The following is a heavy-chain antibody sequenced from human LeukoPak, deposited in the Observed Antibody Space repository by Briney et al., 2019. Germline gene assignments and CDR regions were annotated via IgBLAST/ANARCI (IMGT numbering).Heavy chain of an antibody. CDR3: ATYKNWVAGDV. D-gene: IGHD7-27*01. Sequence: PGGSLRLSCAASEFTFSDYWMSWVRQAPGKGPEWVANIKEDGSEEQYVDSVKGRFTVSRDNAKNSLFLQMNSLRLEDTAVYYCATYKNWVAGDVWGPGTTVSVSS. CDR2: IKEDGSEE. J-gene: IGHJ6*02. V-gene: IGHV3-7*01. CDR1: EFTFSDYW.